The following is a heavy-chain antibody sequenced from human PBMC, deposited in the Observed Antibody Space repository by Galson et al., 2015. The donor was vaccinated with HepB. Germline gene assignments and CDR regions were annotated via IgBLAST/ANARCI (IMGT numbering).Heavy chain of an antibody. Sequence: SLRLSCAASGFTFSSYSMNWVRQAPGKGLEWVSSISSSSSYIYYADSVKGRFTISRDNAKNSLYLQMNSLRAEDTAVYYCARTVYEDLDTAMVRGRVDYWGQGTLVTVSS. CDR3: ARTVYEDLDTAMVRGRVDY. J-gene: IGHJ4*02. V-gene: IGHV3-21*01. CDR1: GFTFSSYS. D-gene: IGHD5-18*01. CDR2: ISSSSSYI.